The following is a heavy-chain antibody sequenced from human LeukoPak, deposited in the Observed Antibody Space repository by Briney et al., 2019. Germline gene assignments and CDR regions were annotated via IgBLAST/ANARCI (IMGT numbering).Heavy chain of an antibody. CDR1: GGTFSSYA. D-gene: IGHD2-8*01. Sequence: SVKVSCKASGGTFSSYAISWVRQAPGQGLEWMGGIIPIFCTANYVQKFQGRVTITADESTSTASMELSSLRSEDTAVYYCARGPVLRVYELDYWGQGTLVTVSS. V-gene: IGHV1-69*13. J-gene: IGHJ4*02. CDR3: ARGPVLRVYELDY. CDR2: IIPIFCTA.